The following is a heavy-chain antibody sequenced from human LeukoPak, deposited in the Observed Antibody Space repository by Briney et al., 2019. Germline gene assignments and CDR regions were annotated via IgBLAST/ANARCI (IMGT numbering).Heavy chain of an antibody. V-gene: IGHV3-30-3*01. CDR2: ISYDGSNE. CDR1: GFTFSSYA. D-gene: IGHD3-9*01. J-gene: IGHJ4*02. Sequence: GGSLRLSCAASGFTFSSYAMHWVRQAPGKGLERVTVISYDGSNEYYADSVKGRFTISRDNSKNTLYLQMNNLRAEDTAVYYCARGLVRSCYYFDYWGQGTLVTVSS. CDR3: ARGLVRSCYYFDY.